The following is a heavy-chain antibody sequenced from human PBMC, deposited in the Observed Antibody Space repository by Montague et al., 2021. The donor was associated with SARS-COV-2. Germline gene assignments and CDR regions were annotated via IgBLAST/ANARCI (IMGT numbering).Heavy chain of an antibody. J-gene: IGHJ4*02. Sequence: SETLSLTCAVSGGSFSRYYWSWIRQPPGKGLEWIGEISQSGNTKYNPSLQSRVSISLDTSKNQFSLKLSSVTAADTAVYYCARGFDYWGQGTLVTVSS. CDR1: GGSFSRYY. CDR2: ISQSGNT. V-gene: IGHV4-34*01. CDR3: ARGFDY.